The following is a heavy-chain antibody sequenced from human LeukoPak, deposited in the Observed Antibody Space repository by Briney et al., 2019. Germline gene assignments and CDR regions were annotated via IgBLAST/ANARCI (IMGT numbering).Heavy chain of an antibody. V-gene: IGHV3-23*01. CDR3: AKGYSRTLYPTDY. Sequence: GGSLRLSCAASGFTFSSYTMTWVRQAPGKGLEWVSVISTSGGSAYYADSVKGRFTVSRDNSRNTLYLQMNSLRAEDTAVYYCAKGYSRTLYPTDYWGQGTLVTVSS. CDR1: GFTFSSYT. D-gene: IGHD6-13*01. J-gene: IGHJ4*02. CDR2: ISTSGGSA.